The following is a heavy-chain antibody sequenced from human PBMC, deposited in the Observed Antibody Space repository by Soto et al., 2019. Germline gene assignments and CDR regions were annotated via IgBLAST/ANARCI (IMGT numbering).Heavy chain of an antibody. Sequence: SETLSLTXAVYGGSFSGYYWSWIRQPPGKGLEWIGEINHSGSTNYNPSLKSRVTISVDTSKNQFSLKLSSVTAADTAVYYCARGGSPYYDYVWGSYRPYNWFDPWGQGTLVTVSS. CDR2: INHSGST. V-gene: IGHV4-34*01. D-gene: IGHD3-16*02. CDR1: GGSFSGYY. J-gene: IGHJ5*02. CDR3: ARGGSPYYDYVWGSYRPYNWFDP.